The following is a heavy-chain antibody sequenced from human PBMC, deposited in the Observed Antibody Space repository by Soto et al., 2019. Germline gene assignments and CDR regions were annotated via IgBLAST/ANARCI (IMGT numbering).Heavy chain of an antibody. CDR3: ARVVRDSWSRFPTNNWLGP. D-gene: IGHD3-3*01. Sequence: SETLSLTCSVSGGSISGFYWTWIRQPPGKGLEWIGYIHDSGSTNYNPSLESRVSISVDTYKNELPLKLSSVTAADTAMYYCARVVRDSWSRFPTNNWLGPWGQGTLVTVCS. CDR1: GGSISGFY. V-gene: IGHV4-59*01. J-gene: IGHJ5*02. CDR2: IHDSGST.